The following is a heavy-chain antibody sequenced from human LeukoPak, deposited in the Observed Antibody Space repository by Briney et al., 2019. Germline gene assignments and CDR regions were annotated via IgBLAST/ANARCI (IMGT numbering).Heavy chain of an antibody. J-gene: IGHJ3*02. CDR1: GGTFSSYA. V-gene: IGHV1-69*13. CDR3: ARIIQHAFDI. CDR2: IIPIFGTA. Sequence: GASVKVSCKASGGTFSSYAISWVRQAPGQGLEWMGGIIPIFGTANYAQKFQGRDTITADESTSTAYMELSSLRSEDTAVYYCARIIQHAFDIWGQGTMVTVSS.